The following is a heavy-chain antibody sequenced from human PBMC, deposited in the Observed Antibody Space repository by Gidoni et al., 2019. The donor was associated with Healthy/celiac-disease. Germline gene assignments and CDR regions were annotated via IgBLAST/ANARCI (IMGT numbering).Heavy chain of an antibody. CDR3: ARARGSYYPLDY. J-gene: IGHJ4*02. CDR2: IIPIFGTA. V-gene: IGHV1-69*01. CDR1: GGTFSSYA. Sequence: QVQLVQSGAEVKKPGSSVKVSCKASGGTFSSYAISWVRQAPGQGLEWMGGIIPIFGTANYEQKFQVRVTSTADESTSTAYMELSSLRSEDTAVYYCARARGSYYPLDYWGQGTLVTVSS. D-gene: IGHD1-26*01.